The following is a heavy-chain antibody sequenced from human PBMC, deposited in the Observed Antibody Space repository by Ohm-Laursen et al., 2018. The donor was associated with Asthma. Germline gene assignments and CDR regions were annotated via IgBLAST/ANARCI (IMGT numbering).Heavy chain of an antibody. CDR3: AKDSSSWYLSFWFDP. D-gene: IGHD6-13*01. CDR2: ISSDGSNQ. Sequence: SLRLSCAASGFTFSSYGMHWVRQAPGKGLEWVAVISSDGSNQYYADSVKGRFTISRDNSKNTLYLQMNSLRAEDTAVYYCAKDSSSWYLSFWFDPWGQGTLVTVSS. V-gene: IGHV3-30*18. CDR1: GFTFSSYG. J-gene: IGHJ5*02.